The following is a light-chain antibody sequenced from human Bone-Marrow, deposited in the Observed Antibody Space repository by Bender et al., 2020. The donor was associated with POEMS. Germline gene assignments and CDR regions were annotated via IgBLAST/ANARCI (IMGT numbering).Light chain of an antibody. CDR1: SSDVGGYNY. CDR3: TSYAGGNNFVV. CDR2: DVS. Sequence: QSALTQPRSVSGSPGQSVTISCTGTSSDVGGYNYVSWYQQHPGKAPKLIIYDVSERPSGVSDRFSGSKSGNTASLTVSGLQAEDEAEYYCTSYAGGNNFVVFGGGTKVAVL. J-gene: IGLJ3*02. V-gene: IGLV2-11*01.